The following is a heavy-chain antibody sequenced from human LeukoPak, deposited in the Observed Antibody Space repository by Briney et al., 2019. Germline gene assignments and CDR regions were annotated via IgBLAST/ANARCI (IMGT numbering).Heavy chain of an antibody. J-gene: IGHJ5*02. CDR1: GGSISSYY. CDR2: IYYSGST. D-gene: IGHD1-1*01. Sequence: PSETLSLTCTVSGGSISSYYWSWIRQPPGKGLEWIGYIYYSGSTNHNPSLKSRVTISVDTTKNQFSLKLSSVTAADTAVYYCARVFWNRAGFDPWGQGTLVTVSS. V-gene: IGHV4-59*12. CDR3: ARVFWNRAGFDP.